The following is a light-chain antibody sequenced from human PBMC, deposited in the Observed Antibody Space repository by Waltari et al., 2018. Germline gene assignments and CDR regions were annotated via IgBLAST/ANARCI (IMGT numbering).Light chain of an antibody. J-gene: IGKJ2*01. CDR1: QTIDAD. V-gene: IGKV1-39*01. CDR3: QQTYSVPYT. CDR2: TAS. Sequence: DIQMTQFPSSLSASVADNITISCRASQTIDADLNWYQQRPPKAPKLLMYTASRLQSGAPSRFSGSGSGTVFTLNVSSLQPEDFATYYCQQTYSVPYTFGQGTKVEIK.